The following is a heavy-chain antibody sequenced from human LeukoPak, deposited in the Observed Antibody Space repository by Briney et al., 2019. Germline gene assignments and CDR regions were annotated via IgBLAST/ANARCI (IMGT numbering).Heavy chain of an antibody. J-gene: IGHJ4*02. Sequence: PSETLSLTCTVSGGSISSYYWSWIRQPPGKGLEWIGYIYTSGSTNYNPSLKSRVTISVDTSKNQFSLKLSSVTAADTAVYYCARHRAAVTNFDYWGQGTLVNVSS. D-gene: IGHD4-11*01. V-gene: IGHV4-4*09. CDR1: GGSISSYY. CDR2: IYTSGST. CDR3: ARHRAAVTNFDY.